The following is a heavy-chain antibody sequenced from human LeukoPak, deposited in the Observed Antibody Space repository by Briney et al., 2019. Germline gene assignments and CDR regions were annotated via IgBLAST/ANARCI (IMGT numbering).Heavy chain of an antibody. V-gene: IGHV4-59*01. CDR2: IYYSGST. Sequence: PSETLSLTCTVSGGSISSYYWSWIRQPPGKGLEWIGYIYYSGSTNYNPSLKSRVTISVDTSKNQFSLKLSSVTAADTAVYYCARDLASSSWYGGWFDPWGQGTLVTVSS. CDR1: GGSISSYY. J-gene: IGHJ5*02. CDR3: ARDLASSSWYGGWFDP. D-gene: IGHD6-13*01.